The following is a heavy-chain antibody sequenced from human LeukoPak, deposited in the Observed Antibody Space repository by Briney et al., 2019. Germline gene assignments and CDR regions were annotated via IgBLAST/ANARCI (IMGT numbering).Heavy chain of an antibody. CDR2: IYYSGST. J-gene: IGHJ6*02. Sequence: PSQTLSLTCTVSGGSISSGGYYWSWIRLHPGKGLEWIGYIYYSGSTYYNPSLKSRVTISVDTSKNQFSLKLSSVTAADTAVYYCARVEYSSGWWSPGYYHGMDVWGQGTTVTVSS. D-gene: IGHD6-19*01. CDR3: ARVEYSSGWWSPGYYHGMDV. V-gene: IGHV4-31*03. CDR1: GGSISSGGYY.